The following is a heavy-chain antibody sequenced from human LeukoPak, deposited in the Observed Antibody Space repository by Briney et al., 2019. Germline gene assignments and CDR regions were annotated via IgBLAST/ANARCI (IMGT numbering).Heavy chain of an antibody. D-gene: IGHD1-14*01. V-gene: IGHV3-30*18. CDR1: GYTLTELS. J-gene: IGHJ6*02. CDR2: ISYDGSNK. CDR3: AKDREPSGMDV. Sequence: SCKVSGYTLTELSMHWVRQAPGKGLEWVAVISYDGSNKYYADSVKGRFTISRDNSKNTLYLQMNSLRAEDTAVYYCAKDREPSGMDVWGQGTTVTVSS.